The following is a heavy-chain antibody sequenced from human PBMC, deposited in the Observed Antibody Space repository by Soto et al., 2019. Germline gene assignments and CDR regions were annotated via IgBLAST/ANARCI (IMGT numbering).Heavy chain of an antibody. CDR3: ARAGCDGGSCYTLVGLCYGMDV. CDR2: ISYDGNNK. J-gene: IGHJ6*02. Sequence: QVQLVESGGGVVQPGRSLRLSCAASGFILSTYAMYWVRQAPGKGLEWVAVISYDGNNKYYADSVKGRFTISRDNSKNTLYLQRNSLRAEDTAVYYCARAGCDGGSCYTLVGLCYGMDVWGQGTTVTVSS. D-gene: IGHD2-15*01. CDR1: GFILSTYA. V-gene: IGHV3-30-3*01.